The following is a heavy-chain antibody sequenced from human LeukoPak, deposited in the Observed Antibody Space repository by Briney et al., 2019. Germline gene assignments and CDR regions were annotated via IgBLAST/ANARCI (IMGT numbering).Heavy chain of an antibody. CDR3: ARASNPWLQLS. CDR1: GFTFSNYW. CDR2: IQQDGGQK. Sequence: GGSLRLSCAASGFTFSNYWMIWVRQAPGKGLEWVADIQQDGGQKRYADSVRGRFTVSRDNAQTSLYLHMNSLRAEDTAVYYCARASNPWLQLSWGQGTLVTVSS. V-gene: IGHV3-7*05. D-gene: IGHD5-24*01. J-gene: IGHJ4*02.